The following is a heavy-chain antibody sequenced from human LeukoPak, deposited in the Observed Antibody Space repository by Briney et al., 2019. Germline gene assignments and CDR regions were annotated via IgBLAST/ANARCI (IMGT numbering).Heavy chain of an antibody. D-gene: IGHD6-13*01. Sequence: PSETLSLTCTVSGGSISSYYWSWIRQPPGKGLEWIGYIYYSRSTTYNPSLKSRLTISVDTSNNQFSLRLSSVTAADTAVYYCARSSPGYSSTSFDYWGQGTLVTVSS. CDR3: ARSSPGYSSTSFDY. J-gene: IGHJ4*02. V-gene: IGHV4-59*08. CDR1: GGSISSYY. CDR2: IYYSRST.